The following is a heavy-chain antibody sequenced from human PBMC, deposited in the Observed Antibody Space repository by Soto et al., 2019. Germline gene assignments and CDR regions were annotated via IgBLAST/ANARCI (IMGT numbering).Heavy chain of an antibody. Sequence: ASVKVSCKASGYTFTMYYMHCVLQSALQGREGMGIINPSGGSTSYAQKFQGRVTMTRDTSTSTVYMELSSLRSEDTAVYYCARAVWYCSGGSCYYYYGMDVWGQGTTVTVSS. D-gene: IGHD2-15*01. CDR1: GYTFTMYY. CDR3: ARAVWYCSGGSCYYYYGMDV. CDR2: INPSGGST. J-gene: IGHJ6*02. V-gene: IGHV1-46*01.